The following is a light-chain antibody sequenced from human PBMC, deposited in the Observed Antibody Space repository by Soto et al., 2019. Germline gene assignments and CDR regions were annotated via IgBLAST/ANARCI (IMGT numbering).Light chain of an antibody. Sequence: EIVMTQSPATLSVSPGERATLSCRASQSVSSNLAWYQPKPGQAPRLLIYGASTRATGIPARLSGSGSGTEYTLTISSLQSEDFSGYYCQQYNNWPFTFGPGTKVHIK. CDR3: QQYNNWPFT. CDR1: QSVSSN. CDR2: GAS. J-gene: IGKJ3*01. V-gene: IGKV3-15*01.